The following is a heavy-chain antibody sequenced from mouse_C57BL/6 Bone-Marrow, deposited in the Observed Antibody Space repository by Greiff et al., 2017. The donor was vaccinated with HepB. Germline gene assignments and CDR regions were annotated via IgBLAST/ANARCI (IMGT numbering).Heavy chain of an antibody. CDR1: GYTFTDYE. Sequence: QVQLQQSGAELVRPGASVTLSCKASGYTFTDYEMHWVKQTPVHGLEWIGAIDPETGGTAYNQKFKGEAILTADKSSSTAYMELRSLTSEDSAVYYCTRDSYYYAMDYWGQGTSVTVSS. CDR3: TRDSYYYAMDY. D-gene: IGHD2-12*01. CDR2: IDPETGGT. J-gene: IGHJ4*01. V-gene: IGHV1-15*01.